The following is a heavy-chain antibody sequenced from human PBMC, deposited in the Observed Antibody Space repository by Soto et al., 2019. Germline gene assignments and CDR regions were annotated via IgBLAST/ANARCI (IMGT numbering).Heavy chain of an antibody. Sequence: SVKVSFKASGGTFSSYAISWVRQAPGQGLEWMGGIIPIFGTANYAQKFQGRVTITADKSTSTAYMELSSLRSEDTAVYYCASHDQYCSSTSCYPKYYFDYWGQGTLVTVSS. J-gene: IGHJ4*02. CDR3: ASHDQYCSSTSCYPKYYFDY. V-gene: IGHV1-69*06. CDR1: GGTFSSYA. CDR2: IIPIFGTA. D-gene: IGHD2-2*01.